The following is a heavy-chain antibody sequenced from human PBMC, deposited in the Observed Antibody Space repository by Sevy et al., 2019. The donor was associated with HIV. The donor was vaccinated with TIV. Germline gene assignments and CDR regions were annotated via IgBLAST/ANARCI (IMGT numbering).Heavy chain of an antibody. D-gene: IGHD3-22*01. V-gene: IGHV1-24*01. Sequence: ASVKVSCKASGYTLTELSMHWVRQAPGKGLEWMGRFDPEDGETIFAQKFQGRVTMTEDTSTDTAYMELSSLRSEDTAVYYCAAAREHYEDSSGYLDYWGQGTLVTVSS. CDR1: GYTLTELS. CDR3: AAAREHYEDSSGYLDY. CDR2: FDPEDGET. J-gene: IGHJ4*02.